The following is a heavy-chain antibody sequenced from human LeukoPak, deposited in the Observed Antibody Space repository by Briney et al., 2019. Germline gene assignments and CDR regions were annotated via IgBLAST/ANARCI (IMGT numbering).Heavy chain of an antibody. Sequence: GESLKISCKGSGYSFTTFWIGWVRQMPGKGLEWMGIIYPGDSDTRYSPSFQGQVTISVDKSISTAYLQWSSLKASDTAMYYCARQGWNDVGWFDPWGQGTLVTVSS. CDR2: IYPGDSDT. CDR3: ARQGWNDVGWFDP. J-gene: IGHJ5*02. V-gene: IGHV5-51*01. CDR1: GYSFTTFW. D-gene: IGHD1-1*01.